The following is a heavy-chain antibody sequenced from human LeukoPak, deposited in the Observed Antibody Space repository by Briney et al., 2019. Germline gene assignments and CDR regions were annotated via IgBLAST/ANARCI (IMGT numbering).Heavy chain of an antibody. CDR1: GFTFSSYA. Sequence: GGSLRLSCAASGFTFSSYAMSWVRQAPGKGLEWVSAISGSGGSTYYADSVKGRFTISRDNSKNTLYLQMNSLRAEDTAVYYCAKDRIHCDFWSGYYNYYYYGMDVWGQGTTVTVSS. V-gene: IGHV3-23*01. J-gene: IGHJ6*02. CDR3: AKDRIHCDFWSGYYNYYYYGMDV. CDR2: ISGSGGST. D-gene: IGHD3-3*01.